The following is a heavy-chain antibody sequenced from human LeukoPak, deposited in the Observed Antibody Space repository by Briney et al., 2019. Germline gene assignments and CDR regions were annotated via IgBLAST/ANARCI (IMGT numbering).Heavy chain of an antibody. D-gene: IGHD6-19*01. J-gene: IGHJ4*02. CDR3: ARGGGSSGWHAACY. Sequence: ASVKVSCKASGYTFTSYDINWVRQATGQGLEWMGWMNPNSGNTGYAQKFQGRVTMTRNTSISTACMELSSLRSEDTAVYYCARGGGSSGWHAACYWGQGTLVTVSS. V-gene: IGHV1-8*01. CDR1: GYTFTSYD. CDR2: MNPNSGNT.